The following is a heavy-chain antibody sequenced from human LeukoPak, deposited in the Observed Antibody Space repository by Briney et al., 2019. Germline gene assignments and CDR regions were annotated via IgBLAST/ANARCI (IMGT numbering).Heavy chain of an antibody. CDR1: GGSISSSSYY. V-gene: IGHV4-39*07. CDR2: IYYSGNT. Sequence: PSETLSLTCTVSGGSISSSSYYWGWIRQPPGKGLEWIGSIYYSGNTYYNPSLKSRVTISVDTSKNQFSLKLSSVTAADTAVYYCARGAQDIVVVPAAMNYYYYYGMDVWGQGTTVTVSS. J-gene: IGHJ6*02. D-gene: IGHD2-2*01. CDR3: ARGAQDIVVVPAAMNYYYYYGMDV.